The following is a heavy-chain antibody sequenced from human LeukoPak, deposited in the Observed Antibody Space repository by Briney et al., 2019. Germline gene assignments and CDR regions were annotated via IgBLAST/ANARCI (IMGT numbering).Heavy chain of an antibody. D-gene: IGHD3-10*01. CDR2: ISSSSSYI. V-gene: IGHV3-21*01. Sequence: GGSLRLSCAASGFTFSSYSMNWVRQAPGKGLEWVSSISSSSSYIYYADSVKGRFTISRDNAKNSLYLQMNSLRAEDTAVYYYARPGSGSYYYGMDVWGQGTTVTVSS. CDR1: GFTFSSYS. J-gene: IGHJ6*02. CDR3: ARPGSGSYYYGMDV.